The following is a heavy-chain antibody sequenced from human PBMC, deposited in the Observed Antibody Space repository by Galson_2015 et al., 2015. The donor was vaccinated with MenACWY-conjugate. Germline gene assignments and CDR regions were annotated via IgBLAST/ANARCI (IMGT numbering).Heavy chain of an antibody. D-gene: IGHD3-3*01. V-gene: IGHV4-59*01. J-gene: IGHJ4*02. Sequence: ETLSLTCSVSGVSFTSYYWTWIRQSPGKGLEWIGYMNHRGTSNYNPSLKSRATVSVDTSKSQFSLKLSSVTAADTAVYYCARRGPGSDFWSGYYSFDYWGQGTLVTVSS. CDR3: ARRGPGSDFWSGYYSFDY. CDR2: MNHRGTS. CDR1: GVSFTSYY.